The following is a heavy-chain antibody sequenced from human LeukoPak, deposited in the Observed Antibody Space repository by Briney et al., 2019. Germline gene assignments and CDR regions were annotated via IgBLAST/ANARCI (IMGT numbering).Heavy chain of an antibody. CDR2: IRYDGSNK. J-gene: IGHJ4*02. Sequence: GGSLRLSCAASGFTFSSYGMHWVRQAPGKGLEWVAFIRYDGSNKYYADSVKGRFTISRDNSKNTLYLQMNSLRAEDTAVYYCAKDFSLLSIFGVGLLDWGQGTLVTVSS. CDR3: AKDFSLLSIFGVGLLD. CDR1: GFTFSSYG. D-gene: IGHD3-3*01. V-gene: IGHV3-30*02.